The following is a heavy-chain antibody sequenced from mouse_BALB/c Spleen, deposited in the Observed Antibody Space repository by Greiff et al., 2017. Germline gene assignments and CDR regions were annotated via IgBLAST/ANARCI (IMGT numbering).Heavy chain of an antibody. J-gene: IGHJ4*01. Sequence: DVKLEESGGGLVQPGESLKLSCESNEYEFPSHDMSWVRKTPEKRLELVAAINSDGGSTYYPDTMERRFIISRDNTKKTLYLQMSSLRSEDTALYYCARQLGSIYGYAMDYWGQGTSVTVSS. V-gene: IGHV5-2*01. CDR3: ARQLGSIYGYAMDY. D-gene: IGHD1-1*01. CDR1: EYEFPSHD. CDR2: INSDGGST.